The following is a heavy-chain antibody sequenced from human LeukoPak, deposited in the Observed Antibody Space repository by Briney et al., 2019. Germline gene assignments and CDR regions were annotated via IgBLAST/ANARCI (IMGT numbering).Heavy chain of an antibody. D-gene: IGHD6-19*01. CDR2: IIGSGGST. CDR1: GFTFSIYA. Sequence: GGSLRLSCAASGFTFSIYAMSWVRQAPGKRLEWVSAIIGSGGSTYYADSVKGRFTISSDNANNSLYLQINSLRAEHTALYNSAKDIDTYSAWYRPLLAHWGQGTLVTVSS. J-gene: IGHJ4*02. V-gene: IGHV3-23*01. CDR3: AKDIDTYSAWYRPLLAH.